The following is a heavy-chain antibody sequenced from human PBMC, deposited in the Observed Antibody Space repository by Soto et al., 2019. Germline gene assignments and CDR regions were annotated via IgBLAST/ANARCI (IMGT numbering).Heavy chain of an antibody. V-gene: IGHV3-33*01. Sequence: PGGSLRLSCAASGFTFSSYGMHWVRQAPGKGLEWVAVIWYDGSNKYYADSVKGRFTISRDNSKNTLYLQMNSLRAEDTAVYYCARGGTGTTTNYYGMDVWGQGTTVTVSS. CDR1: GFTFSSYG. J-gene: IGHJ6*02. D-gene: IGHD1-7*01. CDR3: ARGGTGTTTNYYGMDV. CDR2: IWYDGSNK.